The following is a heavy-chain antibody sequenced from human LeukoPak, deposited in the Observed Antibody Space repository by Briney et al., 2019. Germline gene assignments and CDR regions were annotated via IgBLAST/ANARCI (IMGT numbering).Heavy chain of an antibody. CDR2: INHSGST. D-gene: IGHD3-10*01. CDR1: GGSISSGGYS. V-gene: IGHV4-34*01. J-gene: IGHJ4*02. CDR3: ARGLGVPNDY. Sequence: SETLSLTCAVSGGSISSGGYSWSWIRQPPGKGLEWIGEINHSGSTNYNPSLRSRVTISVDTSKNQFSLKLSSVTAADTAVYYCARGLGVPNDYWGQGTLVTVSS.